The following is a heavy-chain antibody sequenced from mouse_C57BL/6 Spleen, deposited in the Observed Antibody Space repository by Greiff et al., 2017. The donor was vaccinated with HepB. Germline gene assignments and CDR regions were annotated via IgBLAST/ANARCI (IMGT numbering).Heavy chain of an antibody. CDR1: GFSLTSYG. Sequence: QVQLKESGPGLVAPSQSLSITCTVSGFSLTSYGVHWVRQPPGKGLEWLVVIWSDGSTTYNSALKSRLSISKDNSKSQVFLKMNSLQTDDTAMYYCARHAYGNYDYFDYWGQGTTLTVSS. J-gene: IGHJ2*01. CDR3: ARHAYGNYDYFDY. D-gene: IGHD2-1*01. V-gene: IGHV2-6-1*01. CDR2: IWSDGST.